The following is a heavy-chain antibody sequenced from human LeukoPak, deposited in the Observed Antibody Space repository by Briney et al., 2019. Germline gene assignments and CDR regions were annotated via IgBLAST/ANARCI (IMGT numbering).Heavy chain of an antibody. J-gene: IGHJ5*02. CDR1: RFTFSSYA. CDR3: ARQRLGYCSGGSCYSSHNWFDP. CDR2: ISYDGSNK. D-gene: IGHD2-15*01. Sequence: GGSLRLSCAASRFTFSSYAMLWVRQAPGKGLEWVAVISYDGSNKYYADSVKGRFTISRDNSKNTLYLQMNSLRAEDTAVYYCARQRLGYCSGGSCYSSHNWFDPWGQGTLVTVSS. V-gene: IGHV3-30-3*01.